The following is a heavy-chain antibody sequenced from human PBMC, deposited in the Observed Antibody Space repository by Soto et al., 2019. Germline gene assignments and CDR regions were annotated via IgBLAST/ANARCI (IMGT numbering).Heavy chain of an antibody. CDR2: IYYSGST. D-gene: IGHD4-4*01. J-gene: IGHJ6*02. CDR1: GGSISSYY. CDR3: ARDTDYSNYEGYYYGMDV. Sequence: PSETLSLTCTVSGGSISSYYWSWIRQPPGKGLEWIGYIYYSGSTNYNPSLKSRVTISVDTSKNQFSLKLSSVTAADTAVYYCARDTDYSNYEGYYYGMDVWVQGTTVTVS. V-gene: IGHV4-59*01.